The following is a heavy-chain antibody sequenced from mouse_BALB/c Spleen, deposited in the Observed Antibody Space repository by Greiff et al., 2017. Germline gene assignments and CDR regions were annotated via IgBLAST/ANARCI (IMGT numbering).Heavy chain of an antibody. CDR1: GYAFSSYW. CDR2: IYPGDGDT. V-gene: IGHV1-80*01. Sequence: VQLQESGAELVRPGSSVKISCKASGYAFSSYWMNWVKQRPGQGLEWIGQIYPGDGDTNYNGKFKGKATLTADKSSSTAYMQLSSLTSEDSAVYFCASYYGNPWFAYWGQGTLVTVSA. J-gene: IGHJ3*01. CDR3: ASYYGNPWFAY. D-gene: IGHD2-10*01.